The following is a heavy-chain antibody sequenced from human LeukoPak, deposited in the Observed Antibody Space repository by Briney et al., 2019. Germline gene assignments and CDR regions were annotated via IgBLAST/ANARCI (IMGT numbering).Heavy chain of an antibody. D-gene: IGHD6-19*01. CDR2: INPNSGGT. CDR3: ARVGIRIAVAGYYFDY. J-gene: IGHJ4*02. CDR1: GYTFTGYY. V-gene: IGHV1-2*02. Sequence: ASVKVSCKASGYTFTGYYMHWVRQAPGQGLEWMGWINPNSGGTNYAQKFQGRVTMTRDTSISTAHMELSRLRSDDTAVYYCARVGIRIAVAGYYFDYWGQGTLVTVSS.